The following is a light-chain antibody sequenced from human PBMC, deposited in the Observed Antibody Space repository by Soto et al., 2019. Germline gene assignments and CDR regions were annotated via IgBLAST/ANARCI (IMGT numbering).Light chain of an antibody. CDR1: QSISTY. CDR2: AAS. CDR3: QQSYGTPCT. J-gene: IGKJ1*01. V-gene: IGKV1-39*01. Sequence: DIQMTQSPYSLSASVGDRVTITCRASQSISTYLNWYQQKPGKAPNLLIYAASTLQSGVTSRFSGSGSETDFTLTISSLQPEDFATYYCQQSYGTPCTFGQGTKVEVK.